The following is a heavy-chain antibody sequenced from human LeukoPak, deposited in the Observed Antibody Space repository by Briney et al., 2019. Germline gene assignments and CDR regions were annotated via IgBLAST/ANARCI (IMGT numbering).Heavy chain of an antibody. J-gene: IGHJ3*02. Sequence: PGGSLRLSCAASGFTFSSYAMSWVRQAPGKGLEWVSYISSSSRTIYYADSVKGRFTISRDNAKNSLYLQMNSLRAEDTAVYYCARGAFDIWGQGTMVTVSS. V-gene: IGHV3-48*04. CDR3: ARGAFDI. CDR2: ISSSSRTI. D-gene: IGHD3-10*01. CDR1: GFTFSSYA.